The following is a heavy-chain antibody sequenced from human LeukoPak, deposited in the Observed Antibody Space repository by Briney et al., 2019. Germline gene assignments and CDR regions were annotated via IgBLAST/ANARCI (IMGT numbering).Heavy chain of an antibody. D-gene: IGHD3-22*01. CDR1: GGSFKGFY. V-gene: IGHV4-34*01. Sequence: PSETLSLTCAVYGGSFKGFYWTWIRQPPGKGPEWIGEIHDSGRINYNASLKSRLTISIDTSKKQFSLNLSSVTAADTAVYYCAGGSYYDSQRYDLGYFAPWGQGTLVTVSS. CDR3: AGGSYYDSQRYDLGYFAP. CDR2: IHDSGRI. J-gene: IGHJ5*02.